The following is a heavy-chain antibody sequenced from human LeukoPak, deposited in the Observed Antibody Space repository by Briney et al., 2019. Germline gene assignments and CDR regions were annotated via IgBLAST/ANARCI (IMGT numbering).Heavy chain of an antibody. D-gene: IGHD3-10*01. CDR1: GGTFSSYA. J-gene: IGHJ4*02. CDR2: IIPILGIA. Sequence: SVTVSCKASGGTFSSYAISWVRQAPGQGLEWMGRIIPILGIANYAQKFQGRVTITADKSTSTAYMELSSLRSEDTAVYYCARGATMVRGVIDYWGQGTLVTVSS. CDR3: ARGATMVRGVIDY. V-gene: IGHV1-69*04.